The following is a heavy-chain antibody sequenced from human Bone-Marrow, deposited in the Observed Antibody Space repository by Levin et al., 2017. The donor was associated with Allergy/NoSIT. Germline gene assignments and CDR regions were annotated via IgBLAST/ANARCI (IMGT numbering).Heavy chain of an antibody. V-gene: IGHV3-15*01. CDR1: GFTFSSAW. D-gene: IGHD2-15*01. CDR3: TTGVVETSHDGY. CDR2: IKSKRNGGAT. J-gene: IGHJ4*02. Sequence: GESLKISCAASGFTFSSAWMSWVRQAPGQGLEWVGRIKSKRNGGATDYPAPVKGRFTISRDDSKNTLYLQMDSLKTEDTAVYFCTTGVVETSHDGYWGQGTLVTVSS.